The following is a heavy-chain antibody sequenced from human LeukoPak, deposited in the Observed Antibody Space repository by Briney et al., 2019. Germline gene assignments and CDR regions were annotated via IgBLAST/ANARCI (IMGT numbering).Heavy chain of an antibody. CDR2: IYYSGST. V-gene: IGHV4-39*01. J-gene: IGHJ4*02. CDR1: GGSISSSSYY. Sequence: PSETLSLTCTVSGGSISSSSYYWGWIRQPPGKGLEWIGSIYYSGSTYYNPSLKSRVTISVDTSKNQFSLKLSSVTAADMAVHYCARHSRYYTGYFDYWGQGTLVTVSS. D-gene: IGHD2/OR15-2a*01. CDR3: ARHSRYYTGYFDY.